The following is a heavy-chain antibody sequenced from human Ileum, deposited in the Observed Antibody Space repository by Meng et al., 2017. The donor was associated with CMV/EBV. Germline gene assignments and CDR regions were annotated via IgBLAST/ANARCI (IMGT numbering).Heavy chain of an antibody. CDR2: IHPTGTT. CDR3: ARAAARGVPVDL. Sequence: QLQLPGSRPRPLQPSETLSLTCTVTGGSLTSYYWTWIRQPAGKGLEWIGRIHPTGTTDDNPSLRSRVSMSLDKSKNQFSLKLTSVTAADTAVYYCARAAARGVPVDLWGQGTLVTVSS. CDR1: GGSLTSYY. V-gene: IGHV4-4*07. J-gene: IGHJ5*02. D-gene: IGHD3-10*01.